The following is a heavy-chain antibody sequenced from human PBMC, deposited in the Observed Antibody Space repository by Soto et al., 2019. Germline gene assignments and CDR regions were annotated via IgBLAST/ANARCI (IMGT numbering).Heavy chain of an antibody. J-gene: IGHJ5*02. CDR2: IYWNDDK. Sequence: SGPTLVNPTQTRTLTCTFSGFSLSTSGVGVGWIRQPPGKALEWLALIYWNDDKRYSPSLKSRLTITKDTSKNQVVLTMTNMDPVDTATYYCARMYSSGWYRGLDWFDPWGQGTLVTVSS. D-gene: IGHD6-19*01. CDR1: GFSLSTSGVG. V-gene: IGHV2-5*01. CDR3: ARMYSSGWYRGLDWFDP.